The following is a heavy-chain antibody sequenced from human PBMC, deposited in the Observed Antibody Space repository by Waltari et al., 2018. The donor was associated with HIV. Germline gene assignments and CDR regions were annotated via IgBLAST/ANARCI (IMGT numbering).Heavy chain of an antibody. D-gene: IGHD3-10*01. CDR1: GGTFSSY. V-gene: IGHV1-24*01. CDR3: ATEGISMVRGVYGMDV. CDR2: FDPEDGET. Sequence: QVQLVQSGAEVKNPGSSVRVSCKTSGGTFSSYKISWVRQAPGQGLEWMGGFDPEDGETIYAQKFQGRVTMTEDTSTDTAYMELSSLRSEDTAVYYCATEGISMVRGVYGMDVWGQGTTVTVSS. J-gene: IGHJ6*02.